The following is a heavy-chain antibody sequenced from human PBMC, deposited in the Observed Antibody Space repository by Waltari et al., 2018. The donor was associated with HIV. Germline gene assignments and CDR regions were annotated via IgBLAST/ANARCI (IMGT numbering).Heavy chain of an antibody. Sequence: EVKLEESGGGWVQPGGCLTLTCEASGFTLSFYGLSWVSQAPGKGLEWVANINQAGTERHYVDSVRGRFTISRDNGKTSLFLQMNSLSVEDTAVYYCATTHGSGDYDNDFDYWGQGTLV. CDR2: INQAGTER. CDR1: GFTLSFYG. J-gene: IGHJ4*02. V-gene: IGHV3-7*01. D-gene: IGHD3-10*01. CDR3: ATTHGSGDYDNDFDY.